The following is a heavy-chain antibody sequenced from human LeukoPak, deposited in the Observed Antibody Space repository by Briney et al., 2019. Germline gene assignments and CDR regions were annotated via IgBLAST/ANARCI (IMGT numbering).Heavy chain of an antibody. D-gene: IGHD2-21*01. CDR2: IYYSGST. CDR3: ARLLGGGGGWFDP. J-gene: IGHJ5*02. CDR1: RGSTSSSF. Sequence: SETLSHTRTLSRGSTSSSFRSGMPHPPGKGLERIGHIYYSGSTNYNPSLKSRVTISVDTSKNQFSLKLSSVTAADTAVYYCARLLGGGGGWFDPWGQGTLVTVSS. V-gene: IGHV4-59*08.